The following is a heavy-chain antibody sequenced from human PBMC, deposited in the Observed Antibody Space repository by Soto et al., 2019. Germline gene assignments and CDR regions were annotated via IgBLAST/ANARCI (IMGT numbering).Heavy chain of an antibody. CDR3: SPYQLGRSGWYSIDY. V-gene: IGHV4-39*01. CDR1: GGSISSSSYY. Sequence: QLQLQESGPGLVKPSETLSLTCTVSGGSISSSSYYWGWIRQPPGKGLEWIGSIYYSGSPYYTPSLKSRVTISVDTSKIQFSLKLSAVTAAGTAVYYCSPYQLGRSGWYSIDYWGQGTLVTVSS. CDR2: IYYSGSP. J-gene: IGHJ4*02. D-gene: IGHD6-19*01.